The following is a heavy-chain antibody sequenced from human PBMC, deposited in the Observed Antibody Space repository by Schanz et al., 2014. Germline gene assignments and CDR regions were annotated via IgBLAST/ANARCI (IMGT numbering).Heavy chain of an antibody. V-gene: IGHV3-23*01. CDR3: ARVKYCTITRCYRTETEGIYYMDV. CDR1: GFTFSSYA. Sequence: EVQLLESGGGLVQPGGSLRLSCAASGFTFSSYAMSWVRQAPGKGLEWVSAISGSGGSTYYADSVKGRFTISRDNSKNTLYLQMKSLRAEDTAVYYCARVKYCTITRCYRTETEGIYYMDVCGKGTTVTVS. J-gene: IGHJ6*03. D-gene: IGHD2-2*01. CDR2: ISGSGGST.